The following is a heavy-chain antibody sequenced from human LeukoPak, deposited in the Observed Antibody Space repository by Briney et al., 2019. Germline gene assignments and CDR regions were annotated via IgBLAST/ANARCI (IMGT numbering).Heavy chain of an antibody. CDR1: AFTFSSYW. CDR3: ARGALRDIYYFDY. V-gene: IGHV3-33*01. CDR2: MWFDGSNE. Sequence: GGSLRLSCAASAFTFSSYWMHWVRQAPGKGLEWVVVMWFDGSNEYYADSVKGRFTISRDNSKNTLYLQMNSLRAEDTAVYYCARGALRDIYYFDYWGQGTLVTVSS. J-gene: IGHJ4*02. D-gene: IGHD2-21*01.